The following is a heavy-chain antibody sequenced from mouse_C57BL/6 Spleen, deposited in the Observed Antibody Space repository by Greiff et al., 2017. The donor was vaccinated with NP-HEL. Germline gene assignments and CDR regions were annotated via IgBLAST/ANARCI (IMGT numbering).Heavy chain of an antibody. CDR3: ARDNWDHYWYFDV. D-gene: IGHD4-1*01. CDR2: INPNNGGT. J-gene: IGHJ1*03. Sequence: EVQRVESGPELVKPGASVKIPCKASGYTFTDYNMDWVKQSHGKSLEWIGDINPNNGGTIYNQKFKGKATLTVDKSSSTAYMELRSLTSEDTAVYYCARDNWDHYWYFDVWGTGTTVTVSS. CDR1: GYTFTDYN. V-gene: IGHV1-18*01.